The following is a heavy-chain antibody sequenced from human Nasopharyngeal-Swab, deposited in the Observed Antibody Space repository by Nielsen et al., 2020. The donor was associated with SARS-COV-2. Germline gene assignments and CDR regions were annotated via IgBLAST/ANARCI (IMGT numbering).Heavy chain of an antibody. D-gene: IGHD1-26*01. CDR3: AGSFLGY. J-gene: IGHJ4*02. CDR2: ITRKSDGGTT. V-gene: IGHV3-15*01. Sequence: GGSLRLSCAVSGFSFSNAWMSWVRQVPGKGLEWVAHITRKSDGGTTRYTAPVKDRFTISRDDSQDTVYLQMNNLQIEDTAVYYCAGSFLGYWGQGTLVTVSS. CDR1: GFSFSNAW.